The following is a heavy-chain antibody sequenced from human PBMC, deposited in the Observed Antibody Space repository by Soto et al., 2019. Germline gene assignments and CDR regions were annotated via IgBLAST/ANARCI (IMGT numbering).Heavy chain of an antibody. CDR2: IKQDGSEK. V-gene: IGHV3-7*03. Sequence: EVQLVESGGGLVQPGGSLRLSCAASRFAFSNSWLTWVRQAPGNGLEWVANIKQDGSEKFYVDSVKGRFTISRDNAKNSRYLQMNSLRGQDTAVYYCASNSSGSAMDVWGPGTTVTVSS. J-gene: IGHJ6*02. CDR3: ASNSSGSAMDV. D-gene: IGHD3-22*01. CDR1: RFAFSNSW.